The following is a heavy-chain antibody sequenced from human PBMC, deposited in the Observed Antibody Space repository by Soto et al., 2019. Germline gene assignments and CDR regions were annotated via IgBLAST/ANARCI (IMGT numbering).Heavy chain of an antibody. V-gene: IGHV3-9*01. D-gene: IGHD2-15*01. CDR1: GFTFDDYA. CDR3: AKDADCSGGSCYDY. Sequence: EVQLVESGGGLVQPGRSLRLSCAASGFTFDDYAMHWVRQAPGKGLEWVSGISWNSGSIGYADSLKGRFTISRDNAKNSLYLQMNSLRAEYTALYYCAKDADCSGGSCYDYWGQGTLVTVSS. J-gene: IGHJ4*02. CDR2: ISWNSGSI.